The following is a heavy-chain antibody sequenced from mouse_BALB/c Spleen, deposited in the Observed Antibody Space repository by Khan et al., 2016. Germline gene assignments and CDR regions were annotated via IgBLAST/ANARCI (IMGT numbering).Heavy chain of an antibody. V-gene: IGHV1-18*01. CDR3: ARDDYAH. Sequence: VQLQESDPDLVKPGASVKISCKASGYSFTAYYMYWVKQSHGKSLEWIGRINPNNGGTNFNQKFKGKAILTVDKSSTTAYMELRSLASEDSAVYYCARDDYAHWGQGTTLTVSS. D-gene: IGHD2-4*01. CDR2: INPNNGGT. J-gene: IGHJ2*01. CDR1: GYSFTAYY.